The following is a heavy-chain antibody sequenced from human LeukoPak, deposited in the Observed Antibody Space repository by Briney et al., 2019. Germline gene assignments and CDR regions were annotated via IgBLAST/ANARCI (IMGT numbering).Heavy chain of an antibody. CDR3: ARGTGTTAYFDY. CDR2: VSSSSSYI. J-gene: IGHJ4*02. Sequence: GGSLRLSCAASGFTFSSYAMHWVRQAPGKGLEWVSSVSSSSSYIYYVDSVKGRFTISRDNAKNSLYLQVNSLRAEDTAVYYCARGTGTTAYFDYWGQGTPVTVSS. V-gene: IGHV3-21*01. D-gene: IGHD1-1*01. CDR1: GFTFSSYA.